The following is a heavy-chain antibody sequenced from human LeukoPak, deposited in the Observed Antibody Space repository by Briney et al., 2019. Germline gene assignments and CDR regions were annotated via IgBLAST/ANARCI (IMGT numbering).Heavy chain of an antibody. D-gene: IGHD3-10*01. CDR3: ARESHPLYYYGSWSPSGFDY. Sequence: SQTLSLTCTVSGGSISSGSYYWSWIRQPAGKGLEWVGRIYTSGSTNYNPSLKSPVTISVDTSKNQFSLQLSSVTAADTAVYYCARESHPLYYYGSWSPSGFDYWGQGTLVTVSS. CDR2: IYTSGST. CDR1: GGSISSGSYY. V-gene: IGHV4-61*02. J-gene: IGHJ4*02.